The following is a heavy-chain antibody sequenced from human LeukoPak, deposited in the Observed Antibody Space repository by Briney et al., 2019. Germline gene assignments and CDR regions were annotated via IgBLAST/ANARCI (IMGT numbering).Heavy chain of an antibody. V-gene: IGHV3-21*01. CDR1: GFTFSSYS. CDR2: ISSSSSYI. CDR3: AREEQQLADY. J-gene: IGHJ4*02. D-gene: IGHD6-13*01. Sequence: PGGSLRLSCAASGFTFSSYSMNWVRQAPGKGLEWVSSISSSSSYIYYADSVKGRFTISRDNAKNSLYPQMNSLRAEDTAVYYCAREEQQLADYWGQGTLVTVSS.